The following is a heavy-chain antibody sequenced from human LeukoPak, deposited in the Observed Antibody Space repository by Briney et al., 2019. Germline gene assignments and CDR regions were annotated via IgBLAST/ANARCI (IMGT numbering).Heavy chain of an antibody. CDR2: IYTSGST. D-gene: IGHD6-19*01. J-gene: IGHJ4*02. Sequence: SETLSLTCTVSGGSISSYYWSWIRQPAGKGLEWIGRIYTSGSTNYNPSLKSRVTMSVDTSKNQFSLKLSSVTAAGTAVYYCARVRYSSGWYPSDYFDYWGQGTLVTVSS. CDR3: ARVRYSSGWYPSDYFDY. CDR1: GGSISSYY. V-gene: IGHV4-4*07.